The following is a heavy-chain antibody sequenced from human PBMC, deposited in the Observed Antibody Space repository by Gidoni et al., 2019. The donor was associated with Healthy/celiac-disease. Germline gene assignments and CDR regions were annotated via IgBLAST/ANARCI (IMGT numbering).Heavy chain of an antibody. CDR3: ARVLVRCYDSSGDYIDYYYGMDV. D-gene: IGHD3-22*01. J-gene: IGHJ6*02. Sequence: VHLVQSAAEVKKPGASVMVSCKASGYTFTSYDLGCVRQAPGQGPEWMGWISAYNGNTNYAQKLQGRVTMTTDTSTSTAYMELRSLRSDDTAVYYGARVLVRCYDSSGDYIDYYYGMDVWGQGTTVTVSS. V-gene: IGHV1-18*01. CDR1: GYTFTSYD. CDR2: ISAYNGNT.